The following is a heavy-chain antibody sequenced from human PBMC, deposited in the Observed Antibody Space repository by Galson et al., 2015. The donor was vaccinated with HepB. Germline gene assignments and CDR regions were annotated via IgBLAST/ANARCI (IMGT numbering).Heavy chain of an antibody. CDR1: GGTFRYHA. CDR2: IITLFGTT. V-gene: IGHV1-69*13. J-gene: IGHJ6*03. D-gene: IGHD1-26*01. CDR3: ATRQPTIGGGPVIDYQYMDV. Sequence: SVKVSCKASGGTFRYHAIGWVRQAPGQGLEWMGGIITLFGTTNYAQKFQGRVTITADESTSTAYMELSSLRSEDAAVYYCATRQPTIGGGPVIDYQYMDVWGKGTTVTVSS.